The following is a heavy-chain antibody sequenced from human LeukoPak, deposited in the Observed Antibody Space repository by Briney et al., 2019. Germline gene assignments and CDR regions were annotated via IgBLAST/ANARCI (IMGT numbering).Heavy chain of an antibody. Sequence: GGSLRLSCAAPGFTFSSYWMHWVRQAPGKGLVWVSRINSDGSSTSYADSVKGRFTISRDNAKNTLYLQMNSLRAEDTAVYYCARDYHRTGDFDYWGQGTLVTVSS. D-gene: IGHD1-1*01. CDR1: GFTFSSYW. J-gene: IGHJ4*02. V-gene: IGHV3-74*01. CDR2: INSDGSST. CDR3: ARDYHRTGDFDY.